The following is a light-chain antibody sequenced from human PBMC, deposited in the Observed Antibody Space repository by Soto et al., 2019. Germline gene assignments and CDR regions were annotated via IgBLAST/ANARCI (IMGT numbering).Light chain of an antibody. CDR3: QQYSSSPPEFT. J-gene: IGKJ3*01. V-gene: IGKV3-20*01. CDR1: QSISSSY. CDR2: GAS. Sequence: EIVLTQSPGTLSLSPGERATLSCRASQSISSSYLAWYQQRPGQAPRLLIFGASYRATGIPDRFSGSGSGTDFTLTISRLEPEDFAVDYCQQYSSSPPEFTFGPGTKVDSK.